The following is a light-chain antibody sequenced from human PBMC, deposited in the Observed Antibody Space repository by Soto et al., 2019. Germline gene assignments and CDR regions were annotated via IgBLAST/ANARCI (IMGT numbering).Light chain of an antibody. CDR1: QSVLFSSNNKNN. CDR2: WAS. CDR3: QQYYSSPYT. V-gene: IGKV4-1*01. Sequence: DIVMTQSPDSLAVSLGERATINCKSSQSVLFSSNNKNNLAWYQQKPGQPPKLLIYWASTRESGVPDRFSGSGSGTDFTLTISSLQAEDVAVYYCQQYYSSPYTFGQGTKLGI. J-gene: IGKJ2*01.